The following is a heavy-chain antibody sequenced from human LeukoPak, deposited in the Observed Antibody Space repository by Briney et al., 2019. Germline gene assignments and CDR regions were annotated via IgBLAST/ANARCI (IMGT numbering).Heavy chain of an antibody. CDR1: GYTFTGYY. CDR3: ARPEGGGYLTFDY. V-gene: IGHV1-2*02. J-gene: IGHJ4*02. D-gene: IGHD5-12*01. CDR2: INPNSGGT. Sequence: ASVKVSCKASGYTFTGYYMHWVRQAPGQGLEWKGWINPNSGGTNYAQKFQGRVTMTRDTSISTAYMELSRLRSDDTAVYYCARPEGGGYLTFDYWGQGTLVTVSS.